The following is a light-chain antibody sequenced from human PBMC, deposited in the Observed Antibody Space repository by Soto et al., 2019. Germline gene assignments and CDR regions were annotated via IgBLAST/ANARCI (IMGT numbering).Light chain of an antibody. CDR1: QTISSW. Sequence: DIQMTQSPSTLSRSVGDSVTITCRASQTISSWLAWYKQKPGKAPKLLIYKASTLKSGVPSRFRGSGSGTEFTLTISSLQPDDFETYYCQHYNSYSEAFGQGTKVDI. CDR2: KAS. J-gene: IGKJ1*01. CDR3: QHYNSYSEA. V-gene: IGKV1-5*03.